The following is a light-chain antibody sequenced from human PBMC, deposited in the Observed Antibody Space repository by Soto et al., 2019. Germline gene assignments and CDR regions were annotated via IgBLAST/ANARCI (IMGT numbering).Light chain of an antibody. CDR1: QSISSY. J-gene: IGKJ2*01. CDR3: QQSYSTLGT. Sequence: DIQMTQSPSSLSASVGDRVTITCRASQSISSYLNWYQQKPVKAPKLLIYSASSLQSGVPSRFSGSGSGTDFTLTISSLQPEDFATYYCQQSYSTLGTFGQVTKLEIK. V-gene: IGKV1-39*01. CDR2: SAS.